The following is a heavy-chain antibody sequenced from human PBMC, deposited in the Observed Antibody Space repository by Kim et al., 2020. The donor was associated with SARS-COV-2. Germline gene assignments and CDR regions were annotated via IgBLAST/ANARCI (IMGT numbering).Heavy chain of an antibody. CDR2: IYYSGST. D-gene: IGHD4-17*01. CDR1: GGSISSSSYY. J-gene: IGHJ4*02. CDR3: ASRTVTTGRHIDY. Sequence: SETLSLTCTVTGGSISSSSYYWGWIRQPPGKGLEWIGSIYYSGSTYYDPSLKSRVTISVDTSKNQFSLKLSSVTAADTAVYYCASRTVTTGRHIDYWGQGTLVTVSS. V-gene: IGHV4-39*01.